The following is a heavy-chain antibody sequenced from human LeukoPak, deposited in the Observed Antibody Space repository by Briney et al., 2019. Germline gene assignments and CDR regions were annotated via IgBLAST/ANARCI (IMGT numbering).Heavy chain of an antibody. CDR2: INSTNGTT. CDR3: ARDLDPTEAADPYWFDP. Sequence: ASLSVSCTASGYTFTSYHMHWVRQPPGQGVEGMGVINSTNGTTNYAQKFKSRVTMTGDTSTTTVYRELSRLISDDTAVYYRARDLDPTEAADPYWFDPWGQGTLVTVSS. D-gene: IGHD6-13*01. V-gene: IGHV1-46*01. J-gene: IGHJ5*02. CDR1: GYTFTSYH.